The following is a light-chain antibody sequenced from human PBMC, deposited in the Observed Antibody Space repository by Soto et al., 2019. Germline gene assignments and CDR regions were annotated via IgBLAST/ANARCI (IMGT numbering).Light chain of an antibody. CDR3: QQYNNWPPVT. J-gene: IGKJ4*01. Sequence: EIVLTHSPGTLSLSPWERATLSCSASQSVSNNYLAWYQQKPGQAPRLLIYGASNRATGIPDRFSGSGSGTDFTLTISRLEPEDFAVYYCQQYNNWPPVTFGGGTKVDIK. CDR2: GAS. CDR1: QSVSNNY. V-gene: IGKV3-20*01.